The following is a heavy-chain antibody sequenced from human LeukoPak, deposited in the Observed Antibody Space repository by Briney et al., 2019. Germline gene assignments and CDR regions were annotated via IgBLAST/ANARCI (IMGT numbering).Heavy chain of an antibody. V-gene: IGHV3-74*01. CDR2: INGDGSST. CDR3: ARGRAYYDSSGYYYLFDY. CDR1: GFTFSNYW. J-gene: IGHJ4*02. D-gene: IGHD3-22*01. Sequence: PGGSLRLSCAASGFTFSNYWMHSVRQAPGKGLVWVSRINGDGSSTSYADSVKGRFTISRDNAKNTLYLQMNSLRAEDTTVYYCARGRAYYDSSGYYYLFDYWGQGTLVTVSS.